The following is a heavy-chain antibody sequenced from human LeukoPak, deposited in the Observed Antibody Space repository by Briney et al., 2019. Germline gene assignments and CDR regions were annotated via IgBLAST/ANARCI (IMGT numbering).Heavy chain of an antibody. J-gene: IGHJ5*02. CDR2: IYSGGST. CDR3: AGYYYDSQITP. V-gene: IGHV3-66*01. Sequence: GGSLRLSCAASGFTVSSNYMSWVRQAPGKGLEWVSVIYSGGSTYYADSVKGRFTISRDNSKNTLYLQMNSLRAEDTAVYYCAGYYYDSQITPWGQGTLVTVSS. D-gene: IGHD3-22*01. CDR1: GFTVSSNY.